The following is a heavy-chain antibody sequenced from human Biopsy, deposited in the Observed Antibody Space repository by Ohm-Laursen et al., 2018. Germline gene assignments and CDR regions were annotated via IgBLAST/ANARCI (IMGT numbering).Heavy chain of an antibody. CDR2: IWYDGSNK. CDR1: GFTFSSYG. D-gene: IGHD2-8*01. J-gene: IGHJ4*02. CDR3: AKCMTGGSNYYFHH. V-gene: IGHV3-33*06. Sequence: SLRLSCTASGFTFSSYGMHWVRQAPGKGLEWVAAIWYDGSNKDYADSVKGRFTISRDNSKNTLYLQMNSLRGKDTAVYYCAKCMTGGSNYYFHHCGQGTLVTVSS.